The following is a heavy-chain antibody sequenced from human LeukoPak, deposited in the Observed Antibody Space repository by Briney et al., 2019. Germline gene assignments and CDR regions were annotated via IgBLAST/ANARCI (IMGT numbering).Heavy chain of an antibody. CDR2: VSNDGGGT. CDR3: AMDRGY. J-gene: IGHJ4*02. D-gene: IGHD2-15*01. V-gene: IGHV3-23*01. Sequence: GGSLRLSCAASGFIFNNYGLIWVRQAPGKGLEWVSAVSNDGGGTNYADFVRGRFTISRDNSKNTLFLQMNSLRAEDTAIYYCAMDRGYWGQGTLVTVSS. CDR1: GFIFNNYG.